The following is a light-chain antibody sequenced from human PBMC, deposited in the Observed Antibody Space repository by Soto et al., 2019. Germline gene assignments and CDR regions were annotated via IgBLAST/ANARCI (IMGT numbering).Light chain of an antibody. J-gene: IGKJ4*01. V-gene: IGKV3-15*01. CDR3: QQYNSWPLT. Sequence: IVMTQSPATLSVSPGEGVTLSCRASQSVRSHLAWYQQKPGQPPRLLIYGASTRATGIPARFSGSGFGTEFTLTISSLQSEDFAVYYCQQYNSWPLTFGGGTKVEIK. CDR2: GAS. CDR1: QSVRSH.